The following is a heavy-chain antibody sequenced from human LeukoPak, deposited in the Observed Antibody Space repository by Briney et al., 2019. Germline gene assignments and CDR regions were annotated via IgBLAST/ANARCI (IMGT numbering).Heavy chain of an antibody. J-gene: IGHJ4*02. CDR1: GFTFSSYA. CDR3: AKDGPEGTSCYRY. Sequence: GGSLRLSCAASGFTFSSYAMHWVRQAPGKGLEWVAVISYDGSNKYYADSVKGRFTISRDNSKNTLYLQMNSLRAEDTAVYYCAKDGPEGTSCYRYWGQGTLVTVSS. D-gene: IGHD2-2*01. V-gene: IGHV3-30-3*01. CDR2: ISYDGSNK.